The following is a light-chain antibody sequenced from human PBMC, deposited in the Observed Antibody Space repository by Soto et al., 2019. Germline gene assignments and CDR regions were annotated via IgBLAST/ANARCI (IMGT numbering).Light chain of an antibody. CDR3: QQCYSSPRT. J-gene: IGKJ1*01. CDR2: AAS. CDR1: QSITTY. V-gene: IGKV1-39*01. Sequence: DIQMTQSPSTLSASVGDRVTITCRASQSITTYVNWYQQKLGKAPTLLIYAASSLQSGVPLRFSGSGSGTDFTLTISSLQPEDFATYFCQQCYSSPRTFGQGTKVEI.